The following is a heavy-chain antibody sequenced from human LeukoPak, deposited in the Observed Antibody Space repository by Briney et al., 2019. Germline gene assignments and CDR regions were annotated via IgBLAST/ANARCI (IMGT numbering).Heavy chain of an antibody. Sequence: SETLSLTCAVYGGSFSGYYWSWIRQPPGKGLEWIGEINHSGSTNYNPSLKSRVTISVDTSKNQFSLKLSFVTAADTAVYYCAGALDYGDHGLADYWGQGTLVTVSS. J-gene: IGHJ4*02. CDR2: INHSGST. D-gene: IGHD4-17*01. CDR3: AGALDYGDHGLADY. CDR1: GGSFSGYY. V-gene: IGHV4-34*01.